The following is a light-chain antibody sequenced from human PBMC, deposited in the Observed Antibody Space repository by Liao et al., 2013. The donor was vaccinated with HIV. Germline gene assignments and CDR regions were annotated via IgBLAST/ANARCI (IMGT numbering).Light chain of an antibody. CDR1: NLGDKY. CDR3: QTWDRTTYV. Sequence: SYVLTQSPSVSVSPGQTATITCSGDNLGDKYVNWYQQKSGQSPLLVMSQDSQRPSGIPERFSGSNSGNTATLTISGTQAIDEADYYCQTWDRTTYVFGSGTKVTVL. CDR2: QDS. J-gene: IGLJ1*01. V-gene: IGLV3-1*01.